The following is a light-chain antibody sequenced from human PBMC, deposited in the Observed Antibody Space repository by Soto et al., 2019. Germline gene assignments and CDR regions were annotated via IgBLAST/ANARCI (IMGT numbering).Light chain of an antibody. Sequence: QSALTQPASVSGSPGQSITISCTETSSDVGGYNYVSWFQQHPGKAPKLKIYEVSIRPSGVSNRFSGSKSGNTASLTISELQAEDEADYYCTSFTTISTWVFGGGTKLTVL. V-gene: IGLV2-14*01. J-gene: IGLJ3*02. CDR2: EVS. CDR1: SSDVGGYNY. CDR3: TSFTTISTWV.